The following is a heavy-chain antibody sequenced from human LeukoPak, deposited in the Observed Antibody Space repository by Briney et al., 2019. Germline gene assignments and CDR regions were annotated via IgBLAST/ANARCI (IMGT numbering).Heavy chain of an antibody. CDR3: ARSYYYDRSGSRHYYFDS. J-gene: IGHJ4*02. D-gene: IGHD3-22*01. CDR1: GGSISNHY. V-gene: IGHV4-59*11. CDR2: IYYSGST. Sequence: PSETLSLTCTVSGGSISNHYWNWIRQLPGTGLEWIGHIYYSGSTNYNPSLKSRVTISVDRSKTQFSLNLSSVTAADTAVYYCARSYYYDRSGSRHYYFDSWGQGTLVTVSS.